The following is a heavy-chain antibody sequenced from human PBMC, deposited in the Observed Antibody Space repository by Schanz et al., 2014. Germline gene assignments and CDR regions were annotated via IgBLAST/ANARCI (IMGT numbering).Heavy chain of an antibody. Sequence: EVQLVESGGEFVQPGGSLRLSCAASGFTFSSYWMHWVRQVPGKGPVWVSRINGDGSSTLYADSVKGRFTISRDNAKNTLYLXXNXXXXXXTAVYYCARSTSMYFLQWGQ. D-gene: IGHD2-2*01. J-gene: IGHJ1*01. CDR2: INGDGSST. CDR1: GFTFSSYW. V-gene: IGHV3-74*01. CDR3: ARSTSMYFLQ.